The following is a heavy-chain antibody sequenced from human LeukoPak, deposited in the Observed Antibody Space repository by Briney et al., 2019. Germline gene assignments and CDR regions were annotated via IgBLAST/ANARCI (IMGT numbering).Heavy chain of an antibody. CDR1: GGTFSSYA. Sequence: GASVKVSCKASGGTFSSYAISWVRQAPGQGLEWMGGIIPIFGTANYAQKFQGRVTITADESTSTAYMELSSLRSEDTAVYYCAARDSKGGYSSSWYFPVTYYYYGMDVWGQRTTVTVSS. J-gene: IGHJ6*02. D-gene: IGHD6-13*01. CDR3: AARDSKGGYSSSWYFPVTYYYYGMDV. V-gene: IGHV1-69*13. CDR2: IIPIFGTA.